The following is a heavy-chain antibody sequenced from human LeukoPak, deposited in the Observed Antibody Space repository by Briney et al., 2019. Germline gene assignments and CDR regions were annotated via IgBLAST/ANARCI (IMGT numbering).Heavy chain of an antibody. V-gene: IGHV4-34*01. CDR2: INHSGST. D-gene: IGHD3-9*01. Sequence: SETLSLTCAVYGGSFSGYYWSWIRQPPGKGLEWIGEINHSGSTNYNPSLKSRVTISVDTSKNQFSLKLSSVTAADTAVYYCARGGLRYFDWLHYFDYWGQGTLVTVSP. CDR3: ARGGLRYFDWLHYFDY. CDR1: GGSFSGYY. J-gene: IGHJ4*02.